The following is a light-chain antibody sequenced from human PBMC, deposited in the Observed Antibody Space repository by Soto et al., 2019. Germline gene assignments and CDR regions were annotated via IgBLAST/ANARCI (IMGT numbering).Light chain of an antibody. J-gene: IGKJ2*01. V-gene: IGKV1-5*01. CDR3: QHYNGY. CDR1: QNIRSW. CDR2: DAS. Sequence: DMPMTQSPTTLSASVGDRVTITCRASQNIRSWLAWYQQKPRKAPKVLIYDASTLESGVPSRFSGSGFGTEFTLTISSLQPDDFATYYCQHYNGYFGQGTKLEIK.